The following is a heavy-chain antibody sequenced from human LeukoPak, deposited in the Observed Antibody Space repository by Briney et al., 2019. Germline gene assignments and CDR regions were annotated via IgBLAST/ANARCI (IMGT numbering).Heavy chain of an antibody. J-gene: IGHJ3*02. CDR3: ATPGPTYYYDSSGYGAFDI. CDR1: GFTFSSYT. Sequence: GGSLRLSCAASGFTFSSYTMSWVRQAPGKGLVWVSRINSDGSSTSYADSVKGRFTISRDNAKNTLYLQMNSLRAEDTAVYYCATPGPTYYYDSSGYGAFDIWGQGTMVTVSS. CDR2: INSDGSST. D-gene: IGHD3-22*01. V-gene: IGHV3-74*01.